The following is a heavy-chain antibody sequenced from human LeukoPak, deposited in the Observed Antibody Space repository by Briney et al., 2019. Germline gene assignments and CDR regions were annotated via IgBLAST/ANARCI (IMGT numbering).Heavy chain of an antibody. CDR3: ARVGKQWLVLRGWFDP. Sequence: SETLSLTCAVYGGSFSGYYWSWIRQPPGKGLEWIGEINHSGSTNYNPSLKSRVTISVHTSKNQFSLKLSSVTAADTAVYYCARVGKQWLVLRGWFDPWGQGTLVTVSS. CDR2: INHSGST. CDR1: GGSFSGYY. D-gene: IGHD6-19*01. J-gene: IGHJ5*02. V-gene: IGHV4-34*01.